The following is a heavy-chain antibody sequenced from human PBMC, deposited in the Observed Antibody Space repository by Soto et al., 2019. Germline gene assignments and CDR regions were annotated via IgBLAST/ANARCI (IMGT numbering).Heavy chain of an antibody. CDR3: ARVRTGDKSGAFDI. CDR2: IYYSGST. D-gene: IGHD7-27*01. Sequence: SETLSLTCTVSGGSISSYYWSWIRQPPGKGLEWIGYIYYSGSTNYNPSLESRVTISVDTSKNQFSLKLSSVTAADTAVYYCARVRTGDKSGAFDIWGQGTMVTVSS. J-gene: IGHJ3*02. CDR1: GGSISSYY. V-gene: IGHV4-59*01.